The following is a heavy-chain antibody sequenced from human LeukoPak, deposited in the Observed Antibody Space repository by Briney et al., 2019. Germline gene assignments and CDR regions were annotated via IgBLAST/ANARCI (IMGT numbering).Heavy chain of an antibody. D-gene: IGHD3-10*01. CDR2: ISSNGGTT. V-gene: IGHV3-64D*06. CDR1: GFTFSIYA. CDR3: VGYDSGSYPRTDDY. J-gene: IGHJ4*02. Sequence: GGSLRLSCSASGFTFSIYAMYWVRQAPGKGLEYVSAISSNGGTTYYADSVKGRFTISRDNSKNTLYLQMSSLRPEDTAVYYCVGYDSGSYPRTDDYWGQGTLVTVSS.